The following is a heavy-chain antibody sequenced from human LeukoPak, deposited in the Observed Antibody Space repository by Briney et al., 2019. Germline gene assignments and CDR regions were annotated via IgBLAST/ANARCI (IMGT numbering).Heavy chain of an antibody. CDR1: GGSFTDYF. CDR2: INDYTGNT. J-gene: IGHJ6*02. V-gene: IGHV4-34*01. D-gene: IGHD3-22*01. Sequence: SETLSLTCAVFGGSFTDYFWTWIRQSPGKGLEWIGEINDYTGNTNYNPSLNSRVSISLEKSKNQFSLELRSVTAADTAVYYCARGRIAKIVVVHSFHYGMDVWGQGTTVTVSS. CDR3: ARGRIAKIVVVHSFHYGMDV.